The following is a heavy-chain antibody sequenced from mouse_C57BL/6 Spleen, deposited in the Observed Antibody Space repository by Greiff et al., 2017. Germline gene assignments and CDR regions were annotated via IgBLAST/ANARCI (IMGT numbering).Heavy chain of an antibody. V-gene: IGHV2-2*01. CDR2: IWRGGSR. D-gene: IGHD4-1*01. Sequence: QVQLKESGPGLVQPSQSLSITCTVSGFSLTSYGVHWVRQSPGKGLEWLGVIWRGGSRDYNAAFISRLSISKDNSKSQVFFKMNSLQADDTAIYYCARKADWDGYFDVWGTGTTVTVSS. J-gene: IGHJ1*03. CDR1: GFSLTSYG. CDR3: ARKADWDGYFDV.